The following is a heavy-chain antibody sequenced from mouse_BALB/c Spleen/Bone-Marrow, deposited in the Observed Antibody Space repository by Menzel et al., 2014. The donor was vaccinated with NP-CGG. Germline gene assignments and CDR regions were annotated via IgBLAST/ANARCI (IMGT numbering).Heavy chain of an antibody. V-gene: IGHV2-9*02. D-gene: IGHD1-1*01. CDR1: GFSLTSYG. CDR3: ARGSYYEGAMDY. Sequence: VQLQQSGPGLVAPSQSLSISCTVSGFSLTSYGVHWVRQPPGKVLEWLGVIWAGGSTNYNSALMSRLSISKDNSKSQVFLKMNSLQTDDTAMYYCARGSYYEGAMDYWGQGTSVTVSS. CDR2: IWAGGST. J-gene: IGHJ4*01.